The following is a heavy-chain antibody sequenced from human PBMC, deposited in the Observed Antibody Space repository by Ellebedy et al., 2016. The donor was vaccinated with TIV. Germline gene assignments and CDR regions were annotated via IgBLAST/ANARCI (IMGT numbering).Heavy chain of an antibody. J-gene: IGHJ4*02. CDR2: VYHTGST. CDR1: GVSISDYY. CDR3: ARDGVEDYFDY. Sequence: MPGGSLRLSYSVSGVSISDYYWSWIRQPPGQGLEWIGYVYHTGSTNYNPSLRSRVTLAVDTPKNEFSLKLSSVTTADTAIYYCARDGVEDYFDYWGQGLLVTVSS. V-gene: IGHV4-59*01. D-gene: IGHD3-10*01.